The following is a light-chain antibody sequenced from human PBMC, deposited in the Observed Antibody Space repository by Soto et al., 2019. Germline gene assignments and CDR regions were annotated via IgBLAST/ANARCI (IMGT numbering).Light chain of an antibody. Sequence: DIQMTQSPSSVSASVGDRVTITCRASQSISSWLAWYQQKPGTVPKLLIYAASSLQSGVPSRFSGSGVGTEFTLTITSLQPEDLGTYYCQQGDSFPITFGQGTRLEIK. CDR1: QSISSW. CDR3: QQGDSFPIT. V-gene: IGKV1-12*01. J-gene: IGKJ5*01. CDR2: AAS.